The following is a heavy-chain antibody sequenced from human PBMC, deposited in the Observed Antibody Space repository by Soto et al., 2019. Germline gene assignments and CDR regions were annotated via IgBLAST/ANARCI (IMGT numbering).Heavy chain of an antibody. Sequence: EVQLVQSGAEVKKAGESLKISCEGSGYSFSSFWIGWVRQMPGKGLEWMGIIYPDDSDTHYSPSFQDQVIISADKSMNTAYLQWSSLKASDTAMYYCARTHCARTSCTKSGYYYGMDVWGQGTTVTVSS. CDR1: GYSFSSFW. D-gene: IGHD2-2*01. V-gene: IGHV5-51*01. CDR2: IYPDDSDT. J-gene: IGHJ6*02. CDR3: ARTHCARTSCTKSGYYYGMDV.